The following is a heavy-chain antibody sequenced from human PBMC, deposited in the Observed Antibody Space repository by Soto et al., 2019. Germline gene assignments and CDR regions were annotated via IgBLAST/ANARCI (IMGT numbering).Heavy chain of an antibody. CDR2: IYWDDDK. Sequence: QITLKESGPTLVKPTQTLTLTCTFSGLSLSTSGEAVGWIRQPPGKALEWLALIYWDDDKRYNPTLKTRLTITKDTSKNQVVLTRPNRDPVDTATYSCAHYVSASPAGWVHPWGPGMRVTVSS. V-gene: IGHV2-5*02. CDR3: AHYVSASPAGWVHP. CDR1: GLSLSTSGEA. D-gene: IGHD3-10*01. J-gene: IGHJ5*02.